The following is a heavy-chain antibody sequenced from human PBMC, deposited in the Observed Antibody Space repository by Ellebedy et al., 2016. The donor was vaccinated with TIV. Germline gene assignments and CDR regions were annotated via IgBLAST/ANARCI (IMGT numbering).Heavy chain of an antibody. Sequence: GESLKISCAASGFTFSSYAMSWVRQAPGKGLEWVSTISGSGGSTYYADSVKGRFTISRDNAKNTLYLQMNSLRAEDTAVYYCAREQVGYSGYDPLDYWGQGTLVTVSS. J-gene: IGHJ4*02. CDR1: GFTFSSYA. D-gene: IGHD5-12*01. CDR2: ISGSGGST. CDR3: AREQVGYSGYDPLDY. V-gene: IGHV3-23*01.